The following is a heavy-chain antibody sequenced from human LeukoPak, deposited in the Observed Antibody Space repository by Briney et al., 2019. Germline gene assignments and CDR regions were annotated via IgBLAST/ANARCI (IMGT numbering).Heavy chain of an antibody. V-gene: IGHV3-43*02. Sequence: GGSLRLSCAPSGFTFDDYAMHWVRHAPGKGLEWVSLISGDDGSTYYADSVKGRFTISRDNSKNSLYLQMNSLATEDTALYYCAKDIFLRVSSGSYWGAFDIWGQGTMVTVSS. D-gene: IGHD3-22*01. J-gene: IGHJ3*02. CDR1: GFTFDDYA. CDR3: AKDIFLRVSSGSYWGAFDI. CDR2: ISGDDGST.